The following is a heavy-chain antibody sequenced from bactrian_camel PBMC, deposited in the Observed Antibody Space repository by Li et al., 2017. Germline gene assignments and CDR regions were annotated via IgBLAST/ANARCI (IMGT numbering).Heavy chain of an antibody. Sequence: HVQLVESGGGSVQAGGSLRLSCSASGYTHDRYCMAWFRQIPGQKREAVATIDTDGMATYRDSVKGRSTISRDNAKNTVYLQMNSLKSEDTALYYCATQIGLGQGTQVTVS. J-gene: IGHJ4*01. CDR1: GYTHDRYC. V-gene: IGHV3S55*01. CDR2: IDTDGMA.